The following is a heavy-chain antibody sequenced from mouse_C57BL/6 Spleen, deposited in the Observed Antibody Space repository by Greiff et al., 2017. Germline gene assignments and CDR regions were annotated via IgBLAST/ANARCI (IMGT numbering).Heavy chain of an antibody. Sequence: QVQLQQPGAELVKPGASVTMSCKASGYTFTSYWITWVKQRPGQGLEWIGDIYPGSGSTNYNEKFKSKATLTVDTSSSTAYMQLSSLTSEDSAVYYCARSIYYGRLACWFAYWGQGTLVTVSA. J-gene: IGHJ3*01. CDR3: ARSIYYGRLACWFAY. V-gene: IGHV1-55*01. CDR2: IYPGSGST. D-gene: IGHD2-1*01. CDR1: GYTFTSYW.